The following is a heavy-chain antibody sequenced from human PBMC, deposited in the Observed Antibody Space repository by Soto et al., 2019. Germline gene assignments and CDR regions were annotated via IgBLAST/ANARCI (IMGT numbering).Heavy chain of an antibody. J-gene: IGHJ6*02. CDR2: ISSSSSTI. D-gene: IGHD3-3*01. Sequence: QPGGSLRLSCAASGFTFSSYSMNWVRQAPGKGLEWVSYISSSSSTIYYADSVKGRFTISRDNAKNSLYLQMNSLRDEDTAVYYCAREPGVVFYYGMDVWGQGTTVTVSS. V-gene: IGHV3-48*02. CDR3: AREPGVVFYYGMDV. CDR1: GFTFSSYS.